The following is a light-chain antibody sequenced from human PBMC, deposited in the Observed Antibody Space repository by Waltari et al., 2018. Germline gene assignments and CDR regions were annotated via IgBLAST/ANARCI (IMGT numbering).Light chain of an antibody. CDR1: KSIGRY. J-gene: IGKJ1*01. Sequence: EVVLTQSPGTLSLSPGETATLSCRASKSIGRYLVWYQQKSGQAPRLLIYGASTRATGIPDRFSGSGSGTDFSLTISRLEAEDVAVYYCQNHERLPATFGQGTKVEIK. CDR3: QNHERLPAT. CDR2: GAS. V-gene: IGKV3-20*01.